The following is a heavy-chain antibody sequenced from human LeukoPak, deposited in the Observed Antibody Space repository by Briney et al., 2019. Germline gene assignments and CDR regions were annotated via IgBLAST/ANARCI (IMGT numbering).Heavy chain of an antibody. D-gene: IGHD6-13*01. Sequence: SETLSLTCAVYGGSFSSYYWSWIRQPAGKGLEWIGRIYTSGSTNHNPSLKSRVTMSVDASKNQFSLKLSSVTAADTAVYYCARVSWAAAGFDAFDIWGQGTMVTVSS. J-gene: IGHJ3*02. CDR2: IYTSGST. V-gene: IGHV4-59*10. CDR3: ARVSWAAAGFDAFDI. CDR1: GGSFSSYY.